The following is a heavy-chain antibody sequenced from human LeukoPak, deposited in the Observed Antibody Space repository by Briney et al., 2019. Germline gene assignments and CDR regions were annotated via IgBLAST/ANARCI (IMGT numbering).Heavy chain of an antibody. CDR3: AKEGQQLGRYFDY. Sequence: GGSLRLSCAASGFTVSDNYMSWVRQAPGKGLEWVSLIYSGGSTYYADSVKGRFTISRDNSKNTLYLQMSSLRAEDTAVYYCAKEGQQLGRYFDYWGQGTLVTVSS. D-gene: IGHD6-13*01. CDR1: GFTVSDNY. J-gene: IGHJ4*02. CDR2: IYSGGST. V-gene: IGHV3-53*01.